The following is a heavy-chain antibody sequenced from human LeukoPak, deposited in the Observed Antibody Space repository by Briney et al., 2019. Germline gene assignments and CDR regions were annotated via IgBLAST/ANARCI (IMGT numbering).Heavy chain of an antibody. V-gene: IGHV4-59*01. CDR2: IYYSGST. D-gene: IGHD1-26*01. CDR1: GGSISSYY. J-gene: IGHJ4*02. Sequence: PSETLSLTCTVSGGSISSYYWSWIRQPPGKGLEWIGYIYYSGSTNYNPSLKSRVTISVDTSKNQFSLKLSSVTAADTAVYYCARESVGATSDYWGQGTLVTVSS. CDR3: ARESVGATSDY.